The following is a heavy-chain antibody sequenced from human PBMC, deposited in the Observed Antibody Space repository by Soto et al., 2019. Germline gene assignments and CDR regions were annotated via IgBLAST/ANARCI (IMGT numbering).Heavy chain of an antibody. CDR2: IYYRGRT. Sequence: SETLSLTCTVSVGSFSSGSYSWSLIRQPPGKGLEWMGSIYYRGRTHCTPSLKSRVTFSIDTSKNAFSLKRKSVTAADTAVYYCARGLTVGALPSRFHSWGQGTQVTVSA. D-gene: IGHD3-16*02. CDR3: ARGLTVGALPSRFHS. J-gene: IGHJ5*01. CDR1: VGSFSSGSYS. V-gene: IGHV4-61*01.